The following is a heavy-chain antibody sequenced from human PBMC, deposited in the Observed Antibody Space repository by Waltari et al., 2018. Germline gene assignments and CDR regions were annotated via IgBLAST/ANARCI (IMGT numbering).Heavy chain of an antibody. CDR3: ARELYSYGYIVV. Sequence: EVQLVESGGDLVQPGGSLRLSCEASGFSFGSYWMTWVLQAPGKGLEWVANINQDERYKNYVDSVKGRFTVSRDNAKNSLYLQMNKLRVEDTGVYYCARELYSYGYIVVWGQGTRVTVSS. V-gene: IGHV3-7*01. D-gene: IGHD5-18*01. CDR1: GFSFGSYW. CDR2: INQDERYK. J-gene: IGHJ4*02.